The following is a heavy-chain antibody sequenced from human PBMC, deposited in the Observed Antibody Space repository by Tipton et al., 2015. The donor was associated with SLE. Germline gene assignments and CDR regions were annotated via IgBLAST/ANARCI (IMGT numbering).Heavy chain of an antibody. J-gene: IGHJ1*01. V-gene: IGHV4-39*07. D-gene: IGHD3-10*01. CDR2: VYYSGYT. Sequence: TLSLTCTVSGGSIRSSNYYWGWIRQPPGKGLEWIGSVYYSGYTFYNPSLKSRVTMSIDTSKNQFSLNLSSVTAADTAVYYCARRRIGRGPGTYFQHWGQGTLVIVSS. CDR1: GGSIRSSNYY. CDR3: ARRRIGRGPGTYFQH.